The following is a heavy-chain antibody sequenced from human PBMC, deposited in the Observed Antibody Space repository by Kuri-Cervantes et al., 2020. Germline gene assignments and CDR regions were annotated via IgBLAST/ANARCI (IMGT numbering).Heavy chain of an antibody. J-gene: IGHJ5*02. CDR2: IYSGGST. V-gene: IGHV3-53*04. D-gene: IGHD1-14*01. CDR3: VRGGRGISTT. Sequence: GESLKISCAASGFTVSSNYMSWVRQAPEKGLEWVSIIYSGGSTYYTESVKGRFTISRHDSKNTLSLQMSRLRIEDAAVYYCVRGGRGISTTWGQGSRVTVSS. CDR1: GFTVSSNY.